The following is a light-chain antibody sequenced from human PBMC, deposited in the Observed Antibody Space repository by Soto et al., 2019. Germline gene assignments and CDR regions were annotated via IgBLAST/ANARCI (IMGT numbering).Light chain of an antibody. CDR3: CSYALL. CDR2: EGT. J-gene: IGLJ1*01. V-gene: IGLV2-23*01. Sequence: QSVLTQPASVSGSPGQSITISCTGTNSDVGTHNLVSWYQQHPGKAPKLIIYEGTKRPSGVSNRFSGSKSGNTASLTISGLQAEDEADYYCCSYALLFGTGPKVTVL. CDR1: NSDVGTHNL.